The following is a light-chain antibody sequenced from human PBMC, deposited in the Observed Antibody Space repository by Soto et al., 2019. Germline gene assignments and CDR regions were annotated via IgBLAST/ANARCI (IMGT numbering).Light chain of an antibody. CDR3: QQYGSSGT. CDR2: GAS. CDR1: QNISRS. V-gene: IGKV3-20*01. J-gene: IGKJ1*01. Sequence: EMVMTQSPVTLSVSPLEIATLSFRASQNISRSLAWYQQKPGQAPRLIIHGASSRATGVPDRITGSGSGTDFTLTISRLETEDFAVYYCQQYGSSGTFGQGTKVDIK.